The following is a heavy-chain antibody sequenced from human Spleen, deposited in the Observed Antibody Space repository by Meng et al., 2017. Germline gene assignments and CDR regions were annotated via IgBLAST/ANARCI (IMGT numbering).Heavy chain of an antibody. V-gene: IGHV2-5*02. Sequence: TMKECVPTLVKPTQTLTLTCTFSGYSLSTSGVGVGWIRQPPGKALEWLALIYWDDDERYSPSLNSRLTITKDTSKKQVVLTMTNMDPVDTATYYRAHLTAMAGNFDYWGQGTLVTVSS. CDR3: AHLTAMAGNFDY. J-gene: IGHJ4*02. D-gene: IGHD6-19*01. CDR2: IYWDDDE. CDR1: GYSLSTSGVG.